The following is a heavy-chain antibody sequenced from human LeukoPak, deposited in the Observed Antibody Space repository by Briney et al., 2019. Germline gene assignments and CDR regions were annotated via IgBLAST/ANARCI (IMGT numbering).Heavy chain of an antibody. D-gene: IGHD2-2*01. J-gene: IGHJ6*02. CDR1: GGSISRYY. CDR2: IFSNGST. CDR3: ARDGCSSTSCYSDYYYGMDV. V-gene: IGHV4-59*01. Sequence: PSETLSLTCTVSGGSISRYYWTWIRQPPGKGLEWIGYIFSNGSTNYNPSIKSRVAISLDTSKRQFSLRLTSVTAADTAVYYCARDGCSSTSCYSDYYYGMDVWGQGTTVTVSS.